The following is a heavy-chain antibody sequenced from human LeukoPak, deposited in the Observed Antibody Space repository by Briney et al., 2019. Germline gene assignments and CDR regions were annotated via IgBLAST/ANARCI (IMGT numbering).Heavy chain of an antibody. D-gene: IGHD6-13*01. V-gene: IGHV1-24*01. J-gene: IGHJ4*02. CDR2: SDPEDGET. CDR3: ATDLAIAAAGTGTTRDY. CDR1: GYTLTELS. Sequence: GASVKVSCKVSGYTLTELSMHWVRQAPGKGLEWMGGSDPEDGETIYAQKFQGRVTMTEDTSTDTAYMELSSLRSEDTAVYYCATDLAIAAAGTGTTRDYWGQGTLVTVSS.